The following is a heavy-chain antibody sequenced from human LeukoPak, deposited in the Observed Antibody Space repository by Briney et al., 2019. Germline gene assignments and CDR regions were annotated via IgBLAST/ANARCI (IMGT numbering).Heavy chain of an antibody. V-gene: IGHV3-9*01. CDR2: ISWDSGSQ. J-gene: IGHJ3*02. CDR1: GFSLEDFA. CDR3: VKDMGFDLLKAAFHI. D-gene: IGHD3-9*01. Sequence: PGRSLRLSCVGSGFSLEDFAMHWVRQVPGKGLEWVSSISWDSGSQAYTDSVKGRFTISRDNDKNSLYLQMDSLRPEDTAFYYCVKDMGFDLLKAAFHIWGQGTLATVSS.